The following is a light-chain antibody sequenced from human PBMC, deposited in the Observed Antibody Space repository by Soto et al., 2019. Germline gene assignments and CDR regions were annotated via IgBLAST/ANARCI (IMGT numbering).Light chain of an antibody. V-gene: IGKV3-15*01. CDR1: QSVSSN. CDR2: GAS. Sequence: EIVMTQSPATLSVSPGERATLSCRASQSVSSNLAWYQQKPGQAPRLLIYGASTRATGIPARFSGSGSGTEVTPTISSLQSEDFAVYYWQQYNNWPLYTFGQGTKLENK. CDR3: QQYNNWPLYT. J-gene: IGKJ2*01.